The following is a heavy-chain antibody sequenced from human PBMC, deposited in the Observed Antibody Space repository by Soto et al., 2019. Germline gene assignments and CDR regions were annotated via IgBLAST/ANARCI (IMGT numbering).Heavy chain of an antibody. CDR2: IYYSGST. V-gene: IGHV4-39*01. J-gene: IGHJ5*02. D-gene: IGHD2-15*01. CDR3: ARHEEDVAAIQGNWLDP. CDR1: GGSISSSSYY. Sequence: PSETLSLTCTVSGGSISSSSYYWGWIRQPPGKGLEWIGSIYYSGSTYYNPSFKSRVTISVDTSKNQFSLKLSSVTAADTAVYYCARHEEDVAAIQGNWLDPWGQRTLVTVSS.